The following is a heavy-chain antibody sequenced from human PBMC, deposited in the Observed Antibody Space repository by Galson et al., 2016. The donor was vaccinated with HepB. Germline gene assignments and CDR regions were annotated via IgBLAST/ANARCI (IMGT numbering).Heavy chain of an antibody. CDR3: VQESTAPAV. CDR1: GFTFSATG. V-gene: IGHV3-23*01. D-gene: IGHD2-2*01. J-gene: IGHJ6*04. Sequence: SLRLSCAGSGFTFSATGMTWARQAPGKGLECVSSISMSGSSRDYADSVKGRFTISRDNSKNTLSLQMNSLTSDDTAIYYCVQESTAPAVWGKGTTVTVSS. CDR2: ISMSGSSR.